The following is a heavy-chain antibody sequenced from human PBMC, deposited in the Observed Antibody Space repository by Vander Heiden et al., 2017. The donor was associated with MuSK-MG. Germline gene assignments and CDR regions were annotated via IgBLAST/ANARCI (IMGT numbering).Heavy chain of an antibody. CDR1: GGSISSYY. Sequence: QVQLQGSGPGLVKPSETLSPPCTVSGGSISSYYWSWIRQPPGKGLEWIGYIYYSGGTNFNPSLKSRVTISVDTSKNQFSLKLSSVTAADTAVYYCARHGDGYPLYYFDYWGQGTLVTVSS. J-gene: IGHJ4*02. D-gene: IGHD5-12*01. CDR3: ARHGDGYPLYYFDY. V-gene: IGHV4-59*08. CDR2: IYYSGGT.